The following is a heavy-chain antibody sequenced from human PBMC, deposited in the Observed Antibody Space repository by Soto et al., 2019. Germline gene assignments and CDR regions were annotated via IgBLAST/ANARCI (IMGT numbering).Heavy chain of an antibody. Sequence: QVQLVQSGTEVKKPGASVKVSCKASGYTFTSYGISWVRQAPGQGLEWMGWISAYNDNTIYTQKRQGRVTMTTDTSTSTAYMELRSLRSDDTAVYYCARGVDCSRGSCFSFYYYYYGFDVWGQGTTLTVSS. V-gene: IGHV1-18*04. CDR1: GYTFTSYG. CDR2: ISAYNDNT. J-gene: IGHJ6*02. CDR3: ARGVDCSRGSCFSFYYYYYGFDV. D-gene: IGHD2-15*01.